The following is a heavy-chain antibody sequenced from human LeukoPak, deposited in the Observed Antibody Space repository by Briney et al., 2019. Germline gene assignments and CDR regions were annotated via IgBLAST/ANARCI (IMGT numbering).Heavy chain of an antibody. CDR1: GFTFSDHW. V-gene: IGHV3-7*03. D-gene: IGHD1-1*01. CDR2: IKQDGSEK. CDR3: ARDTNWYPIDY. Sequence: GGSLRLSCAASGFTFSDHWMIWVRQAPGKGLELVANIKQDGSEKNYVDSVKGRFTISRDNAKNSLSLQMHSLRAEDTAVYHCARDTNWYPIDYWGQGTLVTVSS. J-gene: IGHJ4*02.